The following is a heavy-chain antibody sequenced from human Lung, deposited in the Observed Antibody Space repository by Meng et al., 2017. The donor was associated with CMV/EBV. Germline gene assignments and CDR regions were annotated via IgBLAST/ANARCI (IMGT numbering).Heavy chain of an antibody. D-gene: IGHD1-1*01. CDR3: ATSTTRTTPYYYYYGMDV. CDR1: GGTFSSYA. V-gene: IGHV1-69*05. J-gene: IGHJ6*02. CDR2: IIPIFGTA. Sequence: SVXVSXXASGGTFSSYAISWVRQAPGQGLEWMGGIIPIFGTANYTHKFQGRVTSTTDESTSTAYMELSSLRSEDTAVYYCATSTTRTTPYYYYYGMDVWGQGTTVTVSS.